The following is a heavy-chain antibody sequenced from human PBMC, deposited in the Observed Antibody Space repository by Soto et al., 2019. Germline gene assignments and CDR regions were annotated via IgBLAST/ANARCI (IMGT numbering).Heavy chain of an antibody. CDR3: ARDASDYGDPPYFDY. V-gene: IGHV1-69*01. J-gene: IGHJ4*02. Sequence: QVQLVQSGAEVEKPGSSVMLSCKAYGGTFTSYAISWVRQAPGHGLEWMGGIIPIFGTANYAQKFQGRVTITADESTSTAYMELSSLRFDDTGVYYCARDASDYGDPPYFDYWGQGTLVTVSS. D-gene: IGHD4-17*01. CDR1: GGTFTSYA. CDR2: IIPIFGTA.